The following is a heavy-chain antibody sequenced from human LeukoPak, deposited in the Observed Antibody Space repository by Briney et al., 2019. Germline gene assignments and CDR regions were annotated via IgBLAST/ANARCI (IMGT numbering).Heavy chain of an antibody. CDR3: ARLPGGTAMVHYDY. V-gene: IGHV1-8*01. Sequence: ASVKLSCKASAYTFTSYDINRVRQAPAQGLEWMGWMNPNSGNTGYAQKFQGRVTMTRNTSISTANMELSSLRSEDTAVYYCARLPGGTAMVHYDYGGQGTLVTVS. CDR2: MNPNSGNT. D-gene: IGHD5-18*01. J-gene: IGHJ4*02. CDR1: AYTFTSYD.